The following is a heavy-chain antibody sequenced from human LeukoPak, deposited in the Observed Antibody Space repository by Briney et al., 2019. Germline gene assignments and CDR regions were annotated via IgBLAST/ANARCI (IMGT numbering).Heavy chain of an antibody. V-gene: IGHV4-59*08. CDR3: ARLSSRDSSDYYIDY. D-gene: IGHD3-22*01. Sequence: PSETLSLTCTVSGGSISSYYWSWIRQPPGKGLEWIGYIYYSGSTNYNPSLKSRVTISVDTSKNQFSLKLSSVTAADTAVYYCARLSSRDSSDYYIDYWGQGTLVTVSS. J-gene: IGHJ4*02. CDR1: GGSISSYY. CDR2: IYYSGST.